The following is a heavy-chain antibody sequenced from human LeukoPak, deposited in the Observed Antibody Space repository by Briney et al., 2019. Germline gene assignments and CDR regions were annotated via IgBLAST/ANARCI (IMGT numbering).Heavy chain of an antibody. CDR2: IRSDGSKE. J-gene: IGHJ4*02. D-gene: IGHD5-18*01. CDR3: AKGYGYYFDY. Sequence: GGSLRFSCAASGFTFIGYGIHWVRQAPGKGLEWVAFIRSDGSKEFYADSVKGRFTISRDNSKNTLYLQVNSLRVEDTAVYYCAKGYGYYFDYWGQGTLVIVSS. CDR1: GFTFIGYG. V-gene: IGHV3-30*02.